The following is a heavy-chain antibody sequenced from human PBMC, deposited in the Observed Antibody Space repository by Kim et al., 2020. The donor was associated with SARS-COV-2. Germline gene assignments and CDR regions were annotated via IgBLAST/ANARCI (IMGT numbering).Heavy chain of an antibody. Sequence: SVKVSCKASGGTFSSYAISWVRQAPGQGLEWMGGIIPIFGTANYAQKFQGRVTITADESTSTAYMELSSLRSEDTAVYYCARDDPLKLERRAYYYYMDVWGKGTTVTVSS. CDR1: GGTFSSYA. D-gene: IGHD1-1*01. J-gene: IGHJ6*03. CDR3: ARDDPLKLERRAYYYYMDV. CDR2: IIPIFGTA. V-gene: IGHV1-69*13.